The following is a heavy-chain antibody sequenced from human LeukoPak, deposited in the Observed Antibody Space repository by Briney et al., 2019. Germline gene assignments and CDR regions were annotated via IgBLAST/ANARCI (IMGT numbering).Heavy chain of an antibody. Sequence: PSETLSLTCTVSGGSISSYYWSWIRQPPGKGLEWIGEINHSGSTNYNPSLKSRVTISVDTSKNQFSLKLSSVTAADTAVYYCARSLGSVSIDYWGQGTLVTVSS. CDR3: ARSLGSVSIDY. D-gene: IGHD1-26*01. V-gene: IGHV4-34*01. CDR1: GGSISSYY. J-gene: IGHJ4*02. CDR2: INHSGST.